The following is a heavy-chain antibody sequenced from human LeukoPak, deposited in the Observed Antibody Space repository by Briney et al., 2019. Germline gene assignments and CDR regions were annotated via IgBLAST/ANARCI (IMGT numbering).Heavy chain of an antibody. V-gene: IGHV4-4*02. CDR2: IHHRGGT. J-gene: IGHJ3*02. CDR3: VTPNDAFNI. Sequence: SGTLSLTCAVSGGSISNENRWSWVRQPPGKGLEWIGEIHHRGGTNYNPSLRSRVTISIDTSKNQFSLKLTSVTAADTAVYYCVTPNDAFNIWGQGTMVTVSS. CDR1: GGSISNENR.